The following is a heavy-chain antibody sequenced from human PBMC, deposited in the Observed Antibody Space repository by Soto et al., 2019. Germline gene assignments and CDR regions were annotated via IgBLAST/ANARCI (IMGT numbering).Heavy chain of an antibody. V-gene: IGHV3-23*01. Sequence: GGSLRLSCAASVFTFSNYAMSWVRQAPGKGLEWVSGIGGSGGTTYYADSVKGRFTISRDNSENTLYLQVNSLRAEDTAVYYCARRVITDYYYYGMDVWGQGTRVTVSS. CDR1: VFTFSNYA. CDR2: IGGSGGTT. CDR3: ARRVITDYYYYGMDV. J-gene: IGHJ6*02. D-gene: IGHD3-22*01.